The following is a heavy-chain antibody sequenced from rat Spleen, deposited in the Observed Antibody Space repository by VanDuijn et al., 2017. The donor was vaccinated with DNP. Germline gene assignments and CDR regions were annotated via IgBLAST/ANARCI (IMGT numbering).Heavy chain of an antibody. D-gene: IGHD1-9*01. CDR2: IKAKSNNYAT. CDR1: GFTFSNAW. V-gene: IGHV6-8*01. CDR3: TWYYGYNWFAY. J-gene: IGHJ3*01. Sequence: EVQLVETGGSLVQPGKSLELTCATSGFTFSNAWMNWVRQSPEKQLEWVAQIKAKSNNYATYYAESVKGRFTISRDDSKSSVYLQMNRLKEEDTAIYYCTWYYGYNWFAYWGQGTLVTVSS.